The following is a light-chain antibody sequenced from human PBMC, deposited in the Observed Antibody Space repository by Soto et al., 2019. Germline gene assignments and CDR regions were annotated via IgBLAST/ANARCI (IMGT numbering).Light chain of an antibody. J-gene: IGKJ1*01. CDR1: QTISSW. CDR3: LQYDSYPRT. CDR2: KAS. Sequence: DIQMTQSPSTLSGSVGDRVTXXXXASQTISSWLAWYQQKPGKAPKLLIYKASTLKSGVPSRFSGSGSGTEFTLTISSLQPDDFATYYCLQYDSYPRTFGPGTKVDIK. V-gene: IGKV1-5*03.